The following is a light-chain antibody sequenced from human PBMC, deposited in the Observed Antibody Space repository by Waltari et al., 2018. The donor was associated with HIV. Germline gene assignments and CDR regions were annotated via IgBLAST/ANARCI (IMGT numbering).Light chain of an antibody. J-gene: IGLJ2*01. CDR2: EVS. V-gene: IGLV2-14*01. CDR3: SSYTSSSTLV. Sequence: QSALTQPASVSGSPGLSITISCTGTSSDVGGYNYVSWYQQHPDKAPKLLIYEVSSRPSGISSRFSGCKSANTASLTISGLQADDEADYYCSSYTSSSTLVFGGGTKLTV. CDR1: SSDVGGYNY.